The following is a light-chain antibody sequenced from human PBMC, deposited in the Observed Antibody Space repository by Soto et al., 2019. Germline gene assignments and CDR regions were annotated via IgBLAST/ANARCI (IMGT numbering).Light chain of an antibody. Sequence: IVMTQSPDSLAVSLGERATINCKSSQSVLYSSNNKNYLAWYQQKPGQPPKLLIYWASTQKSGVPDRFSGSGSGTDFTLTISSLQAEDVAVYYCQQYYSTPPTFGGGTKVEI. J-gene: IGKJ4*01. CDR3: QQYYSTPPT. CDR1: QSVLYSSNNKNY. CDR2: WAS. V-gene: IGKV4-1*01.